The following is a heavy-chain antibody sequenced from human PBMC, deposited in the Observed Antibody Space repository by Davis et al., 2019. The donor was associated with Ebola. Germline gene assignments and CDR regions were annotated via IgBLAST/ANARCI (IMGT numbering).Heavy chain of an antibody. V-gene: IGHV3-30*18. J-gene: IGHJ4*02. CDR2: ISYDGSNK. Sequence: GGSPRLSCAASGFTFSSYGMHWVRQAPGKGLEWVAVISYDGSNKYYADSVKGRFTISRDNSKNTLYLQMNSLRAEDTAVYYCAKGNSWELPQLDYWGQGTLVTVSS. CDR1: GFTFSSYG. D-gene: IGHD1-26*01. CDR3: AKGNSWELPQLDY.